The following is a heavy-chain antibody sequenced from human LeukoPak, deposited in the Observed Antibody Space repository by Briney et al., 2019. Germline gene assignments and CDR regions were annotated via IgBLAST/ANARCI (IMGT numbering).Heavy chain of an antibody. CDR1: EYRFTSYW. CDR3: ARRIAVAGHYFDY. CDR2: IYPGDSDT. J-gene: IGHJ4*02. V-gene: IGHV5-51*01. Sequence: GESLQIFCQGSEYRFTSYWIGWVRQMPGKGLEWMGIIYPGDSDTRYSPSFQGQVTISADKSISTAYLQWSSLKASDTAMYYCARRIAVAGHYFDYWGQGTLVTVSS. D-gene: IGHD6-19*01.